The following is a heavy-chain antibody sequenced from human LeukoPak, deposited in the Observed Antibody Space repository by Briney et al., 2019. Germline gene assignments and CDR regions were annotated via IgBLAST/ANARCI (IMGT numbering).Heavy chain of an antibody. V-gene: IGHV4-39*07. Sequence: SETLSLTCTVSGGSISSSSYYWGWIRQPPGKGLEWIGSIYYSGSTYYNPSLKSRVTISVDTSKNQFSLKLSSVTAADTAVYYCAREYYYDSSGYYYRGRWFDPWGQGTLVTVSS. CDR1: GGSISSSSYY. CDR2: IYYSGST. D-gene: IGHD3-22*01. CDR3: AREYYYDSSGYYYRGRWFDP. J-gene: IGHJ5*02.